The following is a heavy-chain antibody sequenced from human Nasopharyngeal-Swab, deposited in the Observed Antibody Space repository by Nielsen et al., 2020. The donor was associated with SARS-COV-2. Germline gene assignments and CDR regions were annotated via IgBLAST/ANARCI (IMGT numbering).Heavy chain of an antibody. V-gene: IGHV3-30-3*01. CDR1: GFTFSSYA. J-gene: IGHJ4*02. D-gene: IGHD3-10*01. CDR2: ISYDGSNK. CDR3: ATQITMVRERILDY. Sequence: GGSLRLSCAASGFTFSSYAMRWVRQAPGKGLEWVAVISYDGSNKYYADSVKGRFTISRDNSKNTLYLQMNSLRAEDTAVYYCATQITMVRERILDYWGQGTLVTVSS.